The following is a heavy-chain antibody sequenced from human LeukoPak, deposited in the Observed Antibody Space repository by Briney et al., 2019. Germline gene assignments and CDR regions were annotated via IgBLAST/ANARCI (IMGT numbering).Heavy chain of an antibody. CDR2: SSSSGSTI. CDR3: ARRRDFVDY. D-gene: IGHD3/OR15-3a*01. J-gene: IGHJ4*02. Sequence: PGGCLRLSCAASGFTLSDYYMSWIRQAPGKGLEWVSYSSSSGSTIYYADSVKGRFAISRDNAKNSLYLQMNSLRAEDTAVYYCARRRDFVDYWGQGTLVTVSS. V-gene: IGHV3-11*01. CDR1: GFTLSDYY.